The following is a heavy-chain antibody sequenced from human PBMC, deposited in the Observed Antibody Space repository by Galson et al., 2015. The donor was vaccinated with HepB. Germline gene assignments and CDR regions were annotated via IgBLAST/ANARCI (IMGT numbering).Heavy chain of an antibody. CDR2: INTNTGNP. J-gene: IGHJ5*02. CDR3: ARGPTWGFGELSALFFGDNWFDP. CDR1: GYTFTSYA. D-gene: IGHD3-10*01. Sequence: SCKASGYTFTSYAMNWVRQAPGQGLEWMGWINTNTGNPTYAQGFTGRFVFSLDTSVSTAYLQISSLKAEDTAVYYCARGPTWGFGELSALFFGDNWFDPWGQGTLVTVSS. V-gene: IGHV7-4-1*02.